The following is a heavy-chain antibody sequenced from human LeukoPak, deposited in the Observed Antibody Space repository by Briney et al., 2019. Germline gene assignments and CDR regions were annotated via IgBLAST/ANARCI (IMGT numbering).Heavy chain of an antibody. CDR1: GFTFSSYA. CDR3: AKESPQFDY. J-gene: IGHJ4*02. Sequence: GGSLRLSCAASGFTFSSYAMSWVRQAPGKGLEWVSTISGTGGTTYYADSVKGRFTISRDNSKNTLCLQMDSLRVEDTAVYYCAKESPQFDYWGQGTLVTVSS. V-gene: IGHV3-23*01. CDR2: ISGTGGTT.